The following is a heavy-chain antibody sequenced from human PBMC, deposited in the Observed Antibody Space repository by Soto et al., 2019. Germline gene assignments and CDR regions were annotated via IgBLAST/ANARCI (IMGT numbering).Heavy chain of an antibody. D-gene: IGHD1-26*01. J-gene: IGHJ4*02. CDR1: GGSFSGYY. CDR3: ARDRRSYSDYFDY. CDR2: INHSGST. V-gene: IGHV4-34*01. Sequence: QVQLQQWGAGLLKPSETLSLTCAVYGGSFSGYYWSWIRQPPGKGLEWIGEINHSGSTNYNSSLXXRXPISVDTSKNQFSLKLSSVTAADTAVYYCARDRRSYSDYFDYWGQGTLVTVSS.